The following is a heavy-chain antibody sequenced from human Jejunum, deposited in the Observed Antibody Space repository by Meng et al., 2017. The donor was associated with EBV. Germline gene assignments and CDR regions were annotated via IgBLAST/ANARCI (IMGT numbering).Heavy chain of an antibody. CDR2: INPDGRTI. V-gene: IGHV3-74*01. Sequence: QRVGPVGGLVQPWGSLRLSCAASGFTLSDHWIHWVRQAPGEGLMWVSRINPDGRTINYGDSVKGRFTISRDNAKNTVYLQMNSLRAEDTAVYYCTRAGYYRFNYWGQGALVTVSS. J-gene: IGHJ4*02. D-gene: IGHD1-26*01. CDR1: GFTLSDHW. CDR3: TRAGYYRFNY.